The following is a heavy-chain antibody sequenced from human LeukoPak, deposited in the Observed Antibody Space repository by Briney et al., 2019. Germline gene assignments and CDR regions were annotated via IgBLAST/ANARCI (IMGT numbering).Heavy chain of an antibody. CDR3: ARASDATVVTPHFDY. D-gene: IGHD4-23*01. CDR2: INPNSGGT. Sequence: GASVKVSCKASGYTFTGYYMHWVRQAPGQGLEWMGWINPNSGGTNYAQKFQGRVTMTRDTSISTAYMELSRLRSDDTAVYYCARASDATVVTPHFDYWGQGTLVTVSS. J-gene: IGHJ4*02. V-gene: IGHV1-2*02. CDR1: GYTFTGYY.